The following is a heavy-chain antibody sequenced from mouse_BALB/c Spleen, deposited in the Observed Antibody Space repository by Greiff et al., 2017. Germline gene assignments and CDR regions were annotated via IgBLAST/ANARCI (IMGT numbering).Heavy chain of an antibody. V-gene: IGHV14-4*02. Sequence: EVQLQESGAELVRSGASVKLSCTASGFNIKDYYMHWVKQRPEQGLEWIGWIDPENGDTEYAPKFQGKATMTADTSSNTAYLQLSSLTSEDTAVYYCNAGGNSHYYAMDYWGQGTSVTVSS. J-gene: IGHJ4*01. D-gene: IGHD2-1*01. CDR2: IDPENGDT. CDR1: GFNIKDYY. CDR3: NAGGNSHYYAMDY.